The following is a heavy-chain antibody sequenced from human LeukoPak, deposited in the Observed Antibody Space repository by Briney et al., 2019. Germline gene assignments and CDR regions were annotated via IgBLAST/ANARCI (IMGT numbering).Heavy chain of an antibody. CDR3: ASLPSHERVFDY. Sequence: GGSLRLSCAASGFTFSSYSMSWVRQAPGKGLEWVSYISSSSSTIYYADSVKGRFTISRDNAKNSLYLQMNSLRDEDTGVYYCASLPSHERVFDYWGQGTLVTVSS. V-gene: IGHV3-48*02. CDR2: ISSSSSTI. D-gene: IGHD1-1*01. J-gene: IGHJ4*02. CDR1: GFTFSSYS.